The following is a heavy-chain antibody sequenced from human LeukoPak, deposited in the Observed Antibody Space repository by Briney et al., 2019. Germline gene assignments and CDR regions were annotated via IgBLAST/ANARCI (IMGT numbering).Heavy chain of an antibody. Sequence: ASVKVSCKASGYTFTSYGISWVRQAPGQGLEWMGWISAYNGNTNYAQKLQGRVTMTTGTSTSTAYMELRSLRSDDTAVYYCARVRRSTYYDFWSGYSQHPFDYWGQGTLVTVSS. D-gene: IGHD3-3*01. J-gene: IGHJ4*01. CDR2: ISAYNGNT. V-gene: IGHV1-18*01. CDR1: GYTFTSYG. CDR3: ARVRRSTYYDFWSGYSQHPFDY.